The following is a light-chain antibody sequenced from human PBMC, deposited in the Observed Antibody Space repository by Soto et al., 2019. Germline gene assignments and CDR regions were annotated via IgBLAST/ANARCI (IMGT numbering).Light chain of an antibody. Sequence: DIQMTQSPSSVSASVGDRVTITCRASQAIISWLAWYQQKPGKAPKLLIYATSSLQSGVPSRFRGSGSGTDFTLTISNLQPDDCATYYCQQANSFPFTFGPGPKVDI. CDR3: QQANSFPFT. CDR1: QAIISW. V-gene: IGKV1-12*01. J-gene: IGKJ3*01. CDR2: ATS.